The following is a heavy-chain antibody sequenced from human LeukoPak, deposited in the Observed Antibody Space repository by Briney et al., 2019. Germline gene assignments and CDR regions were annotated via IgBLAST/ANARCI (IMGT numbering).Heavy chain of an antibody. CDR3: ARYASFKYSGTYYYDY. CDR1: GFTFDIYT. V-gene: IGHV3-69-1*02. J-gene: IGHJ4*02. Sequence: PGGSLRLSCAASGFTFDIYTMIWVRQAPGKGLEWVSSIHSYNSIYYADSLKGRFTIFRDNAKNSLYLQMNSLRAEDTAIYYCARYASFKYSGTYYYDYWGQGTLVSVSS. CDR2: IHSYNSI. D-gene: IGHD1-26*01.